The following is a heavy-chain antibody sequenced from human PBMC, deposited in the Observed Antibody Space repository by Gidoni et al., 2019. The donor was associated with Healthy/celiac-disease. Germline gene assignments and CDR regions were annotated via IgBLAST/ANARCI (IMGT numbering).Heavy chain of an antibody. D-gene: IGHD2-8*01. J-gene: IGHJ4*02. CDR1: GFTFSSYS. CDR3: ARDREDIVLMVYAQAFDY. V-gene: IGHV3-21*01. Sequence: EVQLVESGGGLVKPGGSLRLSCAASGFTFSSYSMNWVRQAPGKGLEWVSSISSSSSYIYYADSVKGRFTISRDNAKNSLYLQMNSLRAEDTAVYYCARDREDIVLMVYAQAFDYWGQGTLVTVSS. CDR2: ISSSSSYI.